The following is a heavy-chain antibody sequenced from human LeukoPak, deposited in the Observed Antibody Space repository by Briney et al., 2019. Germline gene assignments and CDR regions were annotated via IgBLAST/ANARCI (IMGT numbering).Heavy chain of an antibody. Sequence: GGSLRLSCVASGFTFGGHWMNWVRQAPGQGMEWVANINTDGSGKYHVDSVQGRFTISRDNAKNSLYLQMNSLRAGDTAVYYCVRDATGLTNWGQGTLVTVSS. CDR1: GFTFGGHW. V-gene: IGHV3-7*01. J-gene: IGHJ4*02. D-gene: IGHD4-11*01. CDR3: VRDATGLTN. CDR2: INTDGSGK.